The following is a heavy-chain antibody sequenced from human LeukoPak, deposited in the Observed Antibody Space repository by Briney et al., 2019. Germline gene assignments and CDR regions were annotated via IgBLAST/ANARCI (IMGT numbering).Heavy chain of an antibody. J-gene: IGHJ4*02. Sequence: GGSLRLSCSASGFTFRNYPMHWVRQAPGKGLEYVSAITSNGGNTYYADSVKGRFTISRDNSQNTLYLQMSSLRTEDTAVYFCAKKSSSGWYPYFFDYWGQGTLVTVSS. CDR3: AKKSSSGWYPYFFDY. CDR1: GFTFRNYP. V-gene: IGHV3-64D*09. D-gene: IGHD6-19*01. CDR2: ITSNGGNT.